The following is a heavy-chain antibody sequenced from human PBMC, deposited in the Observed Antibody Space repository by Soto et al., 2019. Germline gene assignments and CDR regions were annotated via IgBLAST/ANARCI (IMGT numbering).Heavy chain of an antibody. J-gene: IGHJ4*02. V-gene: IGHV4-39*01. CDR1: GGSISSSSYY. CDR2: IYYSGST. D-gene: IGHD3-3*01. Sequence: TLSLTCTVSGGSISSSSYYWGWIRQPPGKGPEWIGSIYYSGSTYYNPSLKSRVTISVDTSKNQFSLKLSSVTAADTAVYYCARRVNNYDFWSGSWRYWGQGTLVTVSS. CDR3: ARRVNNYDFWSGSWRY.